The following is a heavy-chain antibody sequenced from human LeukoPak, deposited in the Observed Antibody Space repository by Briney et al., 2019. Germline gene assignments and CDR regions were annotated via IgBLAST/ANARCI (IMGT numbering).Heavy chain of an antibody. D-gene: IGHD2-8*01. J-gene: IGHJ5*02. CDR2: MSYDENTK. V-gene: IGHV3-33*05. Sequence: GGSLRLSCVASRFIFSVYGMHWVRQAPGKGLEWVAFMSYDENTKYYIDSVKGRFTISRDNSKSTLFLQLNNLGPEDTGVYYCARDGSTNSQNWFDPWGQGTLVTVSS. CDR1: RFIFSVYG. CDR3: ARDGSTNSQNWFDP.